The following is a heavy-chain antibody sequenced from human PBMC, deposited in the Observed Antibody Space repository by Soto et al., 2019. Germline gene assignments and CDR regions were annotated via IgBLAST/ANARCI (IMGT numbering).Heavy chain of an antibody. V-gene: IGHV3-23*01. D-gene: IGHD2-2*01. Sequence: GGSLRLSCAASEFTFSTHAMTWVRQAPGKGLEWVSSISGSGGSTYYADSVKGRFTISRDNSKNTLYLQMNSLRAEDAAVYSCAKAGYCVSTSCYFPVDYWGQGTLVTVS. J-gene: IGHJ4*02. CDR2: ISGSGGST. CDR1: EFTFSTHA. CDR3: AKAGYCVSTSCYFPVDY.